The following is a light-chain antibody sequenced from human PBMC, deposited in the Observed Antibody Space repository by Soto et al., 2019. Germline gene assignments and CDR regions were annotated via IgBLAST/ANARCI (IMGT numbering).Light chain of an antibody. V-gene: IGKV3-11*01. CDR1: QSVGSY. Sequence: EIVLTQSPATLSLSPGERATLSCRASQSVGSYLGWYQHKPGQAPRLLIYDASNRAPGIPARFSGSGSGTDFTLTISSLEPEDFAVYHCQQRSNWPRGTFGQGTKLEIK. CDR3: QQRSNWPRGT. CDR2: DAS. J-gene: IGKJ2*01.